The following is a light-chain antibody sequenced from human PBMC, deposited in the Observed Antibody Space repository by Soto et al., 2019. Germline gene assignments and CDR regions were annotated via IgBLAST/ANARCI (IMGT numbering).Light chain of an antibody. CDR2: GAS. Sequence: EIVLAQSPGTLSSSPGERATLSCRASQSVSNNYLAWYQQKPGQAPRLLIFGASIRATGIPDRFSGSGSGTDFTLTISRLEPEDFAVFYCHQYDGAPHTFGQGTKVDIK. V-gene: IGKV3-20*01. CDR1: QSVSNNY. J-gene: IGKJ2*01. CDR3: HQYDGAPHT.